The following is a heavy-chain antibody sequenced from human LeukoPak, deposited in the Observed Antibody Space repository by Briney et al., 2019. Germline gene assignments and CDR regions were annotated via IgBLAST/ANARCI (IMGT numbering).Heavy chain of an antibody. CDR2: LSGRGAGS. CDR1: GFTFSNYA. CDR3: AKAEDTTLTPPYYFDY. Sequence: PAGSLRLSCAASGFTFSNYAMNWVRQTPGKGLEWVSSLSGRGAGSYYADSVKGRFTISRDDSKNTLYLQMASLRAEDTAIYYCAKAEDTTLTPPYYFDYWGQGTLLSVCS. J-gene: IGHJ4*02. D-gene: IGHD4-17*01. V-gene: IGHV3-23*01.